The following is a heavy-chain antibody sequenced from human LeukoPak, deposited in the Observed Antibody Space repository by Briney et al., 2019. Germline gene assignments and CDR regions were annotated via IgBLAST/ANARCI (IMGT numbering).Heavy chain of an antibody. J-gene: IGHJ6*02. CDR1: GYSFSTYW. CDR2: IDPTDSYT. D-gene: IGHD2-15*01. CDR3: ARQVVDYYRSMDV. V-gene: IGHV5-10-1*01. Sequence: GESLKISCKGSGYSFSTYWISWVRQMPGKGLEWMGRIDPTDSYTNYSPSFQGHVTMSADRSISTAYLQWSSLKASDTALYYCARQVVDYYRSMDVWGQGTTVTVSS.